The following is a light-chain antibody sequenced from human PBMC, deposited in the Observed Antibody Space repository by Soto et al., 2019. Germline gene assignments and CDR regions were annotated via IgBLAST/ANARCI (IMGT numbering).Light chain of an antibody. V-gene: IGLV2-14*01. Sequence: QSALTQPASVSGSPGQSITISCTGTSSDVGGYNYVSWYQQHPGKAPKLMIYEVSTRPSGVSNRFSGSKSGNTASLTISGLQAEDEADYYCISYTSSSTLVFGTGTKLTVL. CDR2: EVS. J-gene: IGLJ1*01. CDR1: SSDVGGYNY. CDR3: ISYTSSSTLV.